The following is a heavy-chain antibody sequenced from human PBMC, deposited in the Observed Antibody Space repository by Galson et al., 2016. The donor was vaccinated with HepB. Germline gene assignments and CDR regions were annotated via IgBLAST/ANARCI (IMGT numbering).Heavy chain of an antibody. D-gene: IGHD6-13*01. CDR3: AVRYSSIWYFQH. Sequence: SLRLSCATSGFTFSDYPMYWIRQAPGEGLEWVSAMSDSGGSTYYADSVKGRFTISRDNSKNTLYLQMNSLGAEDTAIYYCAVRYSSIWYFQHWGRGTLASVSS. V-gene: IGHV3-23*01. CDR1: GFTFSDYP. CDR2: MSDSGGST. J-gene: IGHJ1*01.